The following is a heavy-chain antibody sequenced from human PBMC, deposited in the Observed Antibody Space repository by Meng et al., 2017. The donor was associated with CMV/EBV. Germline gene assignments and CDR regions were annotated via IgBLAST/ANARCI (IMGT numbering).Heavy chain of an antibody. J-gene: IGHJ4*02. V-gene: IGHV1-69*05. CDR2: IIPIFGTA. Sequence: KASGGTFGSYAISWVRQAPGQGLEWMGGIIPIFGTANYAQKFQGRVTITTDESTSTAYMELSSLRSEDTAVYYCARSLYSSSPHFDYWGQGTLVTVSS. CDR1: GGTFGSYA. CDR3: ARSLYSSSPHFDY. D-gene: IGHD6-6*01.